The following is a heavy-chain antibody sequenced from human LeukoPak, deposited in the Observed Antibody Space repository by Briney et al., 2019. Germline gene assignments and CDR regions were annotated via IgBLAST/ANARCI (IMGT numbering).Heavy chain of an antibody. J-gene: IGHJ3*02. CDR1: GYTFISYA. CDR2: INTNTANP. Sequence: GASVKVSCKASGYTFISYAMNWVRQAPGQGLEWMGWINTNTANPTYAQGFTGRFVFSLDTYGSPAYLQISSLKAEDTAEYYCAIGGRTQDAFDIWGQGTMVTVSS. V-gene: IGHV7-4-1*02. D-gene: IGHD3-10*01. CDR3: AIGGRTQDAFDI.